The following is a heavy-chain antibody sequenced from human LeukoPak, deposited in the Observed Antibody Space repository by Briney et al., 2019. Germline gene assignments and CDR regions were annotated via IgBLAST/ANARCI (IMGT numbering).Heavy chain of an antibody. CDR2: MYTSGST. CDR3: TRTRERYCSSGSCYIDLQAR. J-gene: IGHJ4*02. D-gene: IGHD2-2*02. Sequence: MSSETLSLTCTLSGGSISSGYYQWSWIRQPGGKGLEWIGRMYTSGSTASNPSLNPRVTISVDTCKNQFSLKLSSVTRADTAVYYWTRTRERYCSSGSCYIDLQARWGQGTLVTVSS. CDR1: GGSISSGYYQ. V-gene: IGHV4-61*02.